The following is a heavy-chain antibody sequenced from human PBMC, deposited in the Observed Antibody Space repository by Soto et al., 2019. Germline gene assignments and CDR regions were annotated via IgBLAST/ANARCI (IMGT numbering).Heavy chain of an antibody. J-gene: IGHJ6*02. Sequence: QVQLVQSGAEVKKPGSSVKVSCKASECTFSSYAISWVRQAPGQGLEWMGGIIPIFGTANYAQKFQGRVTITADKSTSTAYMELSSLRSEDTAVYYCARPDYDFWSGYYNPGYYGMDVWGQRTTVTVSS. V-gene: IGHV1-69*06. CDR2: IIPIFGTA. D-gene: IGHD3-3*01. CDR3: ARPDYDFWSGYYNPGYYGMDV. CDR1: ECTFSSYA.